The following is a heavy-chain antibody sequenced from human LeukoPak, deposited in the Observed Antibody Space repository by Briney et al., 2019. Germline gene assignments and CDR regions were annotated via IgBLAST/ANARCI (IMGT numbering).Heavy chain of an antibody. D-gene: IGHD3-22*01. V-gene: IGHV4-59*01. CDR2: IYYSGST. CDR1: GGSISSYY. CDR3: ARVRGLGRGYYYLNWLDP. J-gene: IGHJ5*02. Sequence: ASETLSLTCTVSGGSISSYYWSWIRQPPGKGLEWIGYIYYSGSTNYNPSLKSRVTISVDTSKNQFSLKLSSVTAADTAVYYCARVRGLGRGYYYLNWLDPWGQGTLVTVSS.